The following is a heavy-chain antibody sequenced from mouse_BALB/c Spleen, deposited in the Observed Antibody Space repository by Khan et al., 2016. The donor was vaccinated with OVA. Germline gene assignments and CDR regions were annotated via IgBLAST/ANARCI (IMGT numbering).Heavy chain of an antibody. CDR1: GYSFTLYY. D-gene: IGHD2-14*01. CDR2: VNPNTGGT. Sequence: VQLKESGPDLVKPWASVKISCKASGYSFTLYYMTWVRQSHGKSLEWIGRVNPNTGGTDYNQDFKGKAILTVDKSSNTAYMEFRSLTSEDSAVYYCARGYDFVAYWGQGTLVTVSA. CDR3: ARGYDFVAY. J-gene: IGHJ3*01. V-gene: IGHV1-26*01.